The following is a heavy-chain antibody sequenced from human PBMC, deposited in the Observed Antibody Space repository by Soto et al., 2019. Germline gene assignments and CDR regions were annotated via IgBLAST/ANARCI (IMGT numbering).Heavy chain of an antibody. V-gene: IGHV3-23*01. CDR2: ISGSGGST. CDR3: AKDGWDSSSNFDY. CDR1: GFTFSSYA. D-gene: IGHD6-13*01. J-gene: IGHJ4*02. Sequence: PGGSLRLSCAASGFTFSSYAMSWVRQAPGKGLEWVSAISGSGGSTYYADSVKGRFTISRDNSENTLYLQMNSLRAEDTAVYYCAKDGWDSSSNFDYWGQGTLVTVSS.